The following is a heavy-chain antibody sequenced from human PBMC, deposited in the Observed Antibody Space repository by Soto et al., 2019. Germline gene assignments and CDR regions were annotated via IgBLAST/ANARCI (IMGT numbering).Heavy chain of an antibody. CDR2: TYYRSKWYN. CDR3: ASSIAAAGKKYYYSYMDV. CDR1: GDSVSSNSAA. Sequence: SQTLSLTCVISGDSVSSNSAARNWIRQSPSRGLEWLGRTYYRSKWYNDYAVSVKSRITINPDTSKNQFSLQLNSVTPEDTAVYYCASSIAAAGKKYYYSYMDVWGKGTTVTVPS. V-gene: IGHV6-1*01. J-gene: IGHJ6*03. D-gene: IGHD6-13*01.